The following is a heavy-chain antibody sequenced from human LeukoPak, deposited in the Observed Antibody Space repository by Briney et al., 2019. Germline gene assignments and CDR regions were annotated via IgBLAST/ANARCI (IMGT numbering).Heavy chain of an antibody. CDR2: IYYSGST. V-gene: IGHV4-30-4*01. CDR3: ARGPRGELSLYDP. CDR1: GGSISSGDYY. D-gene: IGHD3-16*02. Sequence: SQTLSLTCTVSGGSISSGDYYWSWIRQHPGKGLEWIGYIYYSGSTYYNPSLKSRVTISVDTSKNQFSLKLSSVTAADTAVYYCARGPRGELSLYDPWGQGTLVTVSS. J-gene: IGHJ5*02.